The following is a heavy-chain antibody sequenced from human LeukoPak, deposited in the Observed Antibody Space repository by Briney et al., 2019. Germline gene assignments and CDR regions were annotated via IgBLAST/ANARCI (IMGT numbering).Heavy chain of an antibody. J-gene: IGHJ4*02. CDR3: AKEGDIVVVPAAYFDY. CDR2: ISGSGGST. Sequence: GGSLRLSCAASGFTFRTYGMNWVRQAPGKGLEWVSAISGSGGSTYYADSVKGRFTISRDNSKNTLYLQMNSLRAEDTAVYYCAKEGDIVVVPAAYFDYWGQGTLVTVSS. D-gene: IGHD2-2*01. V-gene: IGHV3-23*01. CDR1: GFTFRTYG.